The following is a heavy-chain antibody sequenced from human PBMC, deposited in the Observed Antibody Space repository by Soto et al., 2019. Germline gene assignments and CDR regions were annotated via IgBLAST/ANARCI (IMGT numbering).Heavy chain of an antibody. V-gene: IGHV3-23*01. CDR2: LSGSGTST. Sequence: GGSLRLSCAASGFSFVNYAMNWVRQAPGKGLEWVSGLSGSGTSTYYADSVKGRFTISRDNSRDTLFLQMNSLTADDTAVYYCAKEHTNGGWFNPFDSWGQGALVTVSS. CDR1: GFSFVNYA. CDR3: AKEHTNGGWFNPFDS. D-gene: IGHD6-19*01. J-gene: IGHJ4*02.